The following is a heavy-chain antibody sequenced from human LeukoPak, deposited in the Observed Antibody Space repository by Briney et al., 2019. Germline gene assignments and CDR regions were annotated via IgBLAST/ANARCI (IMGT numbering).Heavy chain of an antibody. CDR1: GYSSTSYW. V-gene: IGHV5-51*01. CDR3: ARHEYSSGWYSWFDP. Sequence: GESLKISCKGSGYSSTSYWIGWVRQMPGKGLEWMGIIYPGDSDTRYSPSFQGQVTISADKSISTAYLQWSSLKASDTAMYYCARHEYSSGWYSWFDPWGQGTLVTVSS. J-gene: IGHJ5*02. D-gene: IGHD6-19*01. CDR2: IYPGDSDT.